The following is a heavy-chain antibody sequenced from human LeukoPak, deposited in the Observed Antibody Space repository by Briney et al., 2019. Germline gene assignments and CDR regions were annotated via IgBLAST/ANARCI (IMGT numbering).Heavy chain of an antibody. V-gene: IGHV3-48*03. J-gene: IGHJ3*02. D-gene: IGHD6-6*01. CDR2: ISSSGNTI. CDR3: ARGPSIAARYDAFDI. CDR1: EFTFTSYE. Sequence: PGGSLRLSCAASEFTFTSYELNWVRQAPGKGLEWVSYISSSGNTISYADSVKGRFTISRDNAKNSLYLQVISLRAEDTAVYYCARGPSIAARYDAFDIWRQGTMVTVSS.